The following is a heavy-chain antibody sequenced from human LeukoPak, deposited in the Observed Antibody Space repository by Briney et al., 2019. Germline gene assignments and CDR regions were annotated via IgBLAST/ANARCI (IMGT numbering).Heavy chain of an antibody. CDR1: GLTSDDYA. D-gene: IGHD3-22*01. CDR3: AKEDVVVITIRYFQH. CDR2: ISGDGSTP. J-gene: IGHJ1*01. V-gene: IGHV3-43*02. Sequence: GRSLRLSCAASGLTSDDYAMHCVRQGPGEGLEWGSCISGDGSTPYYAESVKGRFTISRDNSKNTLYLQMNSLRTEDTAIYYCAKEDVVVITIRYFQHWGQGTLVTVSS.